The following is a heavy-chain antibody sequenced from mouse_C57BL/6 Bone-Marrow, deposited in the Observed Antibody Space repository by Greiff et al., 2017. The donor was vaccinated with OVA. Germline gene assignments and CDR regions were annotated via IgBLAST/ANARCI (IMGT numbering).Heavy chain of an antibody. Sequence: VQLQQSGAELVKPGASVKVSCKASGYTFTSYWMHWVQQTPGQGLEWIGRIHPSDSDSKYNQQFQGKATLTVAKSSSTAYMQRSSLTSEDSAVYYCAIPLYYDYDGYAMDYWGQGTSVTVSA. CDR1: GYTFTSYW. D-gene: IGHD2-4*01. J-gene: IGHJ4*01. CDR3: AIPLYYDYDGYAMDY. V-gene: IGHV1-74*01. CDR2: IHPSDSDS.